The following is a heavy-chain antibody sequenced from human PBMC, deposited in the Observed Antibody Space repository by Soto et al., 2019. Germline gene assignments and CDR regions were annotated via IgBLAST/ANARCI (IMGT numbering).Heavy chain of an antibody. Sequence: EVQLVESGGGLVQPGGSLRLSCAASGFTFSSYSMNWVRQAPRKGLEWVSYISSSSSTIYYAGSVKGRFTIARDNAKNSLRVQMNSLRAEDTAGYYCARESVVRGVISYYYMHVWGKETTVTVS. J-gene: IGHJ6*03. CDR3: ARESVVRGVISYYYMHV. CDR2: ISSSSSTI. CDR1: GFTFSSYS. V-gene: IGHV3-48*01. D-gene: IGHD3-10*01.